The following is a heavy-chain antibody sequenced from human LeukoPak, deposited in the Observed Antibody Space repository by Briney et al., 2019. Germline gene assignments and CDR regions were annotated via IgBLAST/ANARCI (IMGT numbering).Heavy chain of an antibody. D-gene: IGHD3-16*01. CDR1: GGSISSGGYY. CDR2: IYYSGST. Sequence: SQTLSLTCTVSGGSISSGGYYWSWIRQHPGKGLEWIGYIYYSGSTNFNPSLKSRVTLSLDTSNSQFSLKLSSVTAADTAVYYCARFRWGHNWFDPWGQGTLVTVSS. CDR3: ARFRWGHNWFDP. V-gene: IGHV4-31*03. J-gene: IGHJ5*02.